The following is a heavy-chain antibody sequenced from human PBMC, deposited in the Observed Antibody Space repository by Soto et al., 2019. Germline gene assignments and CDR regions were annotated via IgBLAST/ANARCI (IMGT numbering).Heavy chain of an antibody. J-gene: IGHJ4*02. Sequence: WGSLRLSCAASGFTFSSYAMHWVRQAPGKGLEWVAVISYDGSNKYYADSVKGRFTISRDNSKNTLYLQMNSLRAEDTAVYYCARDERWPILYWGQGTLVTVSS. CDR3: ARDERWPILY. V-gene: IGHV3-30-3*01. CDR1: GFTFSSYA. D-gene: IGHD3-3*02. CDR2: ISYDGSNK.